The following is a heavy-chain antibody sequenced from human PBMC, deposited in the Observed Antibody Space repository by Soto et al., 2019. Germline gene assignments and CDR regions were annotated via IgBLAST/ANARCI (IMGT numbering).Heavy chain of an antibody. Sequence: GGSLRLSCAASGFPFSSYWIHWVRPAPGKGLVWVSRINSDGSRTNYADSVKGRFTISRDNAKNTLYLQMNSLRAEETAVYYCARGVRGAYGLDIWGQGTMVTVSS. D-gene: IGHD2-21*01. J-gene: IGHJ3*02. CDR1: GFPFSSYW. V-gene: IGHV3-74*01. CDR2: INSDGSRT. CDR3: ARGVRGAYGLDI.